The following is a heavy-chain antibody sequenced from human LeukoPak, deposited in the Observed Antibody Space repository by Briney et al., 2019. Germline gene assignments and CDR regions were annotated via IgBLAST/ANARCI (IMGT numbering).Heavy chain of an antibody. CDR1: GFTFDDYA. CDR3: AKGGVGVYYDSSGSQTFDY. Sequence: SLKISCAASGFTFDDYAMHWVRQAPGKGLEWVSGISWNSGSIGYADSVKGRFTISRDNAKNSLYLQMNSLRAEDTALYYCAKGGVGVYYDSSGSQTFDYWGQGTLVTVSS. J-gene: IGHJ4*02. CDR2: ISWNSGSI. V-gene: IGHV3-9*01. D-gene: IGHD3-22*01.